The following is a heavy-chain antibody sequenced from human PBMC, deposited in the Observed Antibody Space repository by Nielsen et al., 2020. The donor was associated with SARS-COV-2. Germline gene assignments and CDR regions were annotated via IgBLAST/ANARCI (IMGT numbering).Heavy chain of an antibody. CDR3: ARVSGTVYYYYYYMDV. J-gene: IGHJ6*03. D-gene: IGHD1-14*01. Sequence: ASVKVSCKASGYTFTSYGISWVRQAPGQGLEWMGWISAYNGNTNYAQKLQGRVTMTTDTSTSTAYMELRSLRSDDTAVYYCARVSGTVYYYYYYMDVWGKGTTVTVSS. V-gene: IGHV1-18*04. CDR1: GYTFTSYG. CDR2: ISAYNGNT.